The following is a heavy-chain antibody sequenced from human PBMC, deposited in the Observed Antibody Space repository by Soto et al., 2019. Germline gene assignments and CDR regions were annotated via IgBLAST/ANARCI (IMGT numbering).Heavy chain of an antibody. V-gene: IGHV3-21*01. J-gene: IGHJ3*02. CDR1: GFTFSSYS. Sequence: EVQLVESGGGLVKPGGSLRLCCAASGFTFSSYSMNWVRQAQGKVLEWFSSISSSSSYIYYADSVKGRFTISRYKAKNSLYLQMNSLKAADTAVYYCERHSASNYDTLTGHYPHDAFEIWGQGKMVTVSS. D-gene: IGHD3-9*01. CDR3: ERHSASNYDTLTGHYPHDAFEI. CDR2: ISSSSSYI.